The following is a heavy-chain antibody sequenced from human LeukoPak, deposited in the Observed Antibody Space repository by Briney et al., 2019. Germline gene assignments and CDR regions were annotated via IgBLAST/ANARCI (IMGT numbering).Heavy chain of an antibody. CDR1: GFTFSNAW. Sequence: GGSLRLSCAASGFTFSNAWMSWVRQAPGKGLEWVSYISSSGRYIYYADSVKGRFTISRDNSKNTLYLQMNSLRAEDTAVYYCARAPGYGAAYYFDYWGQGTLVTVSS. CDR3: ARAPGYGAAYYFDY. CDR2: ISSSGRYI. J-gene: IGHJ4*02. V-gene: IGHV3-21*01. D-gene: IGHD1-1*01.